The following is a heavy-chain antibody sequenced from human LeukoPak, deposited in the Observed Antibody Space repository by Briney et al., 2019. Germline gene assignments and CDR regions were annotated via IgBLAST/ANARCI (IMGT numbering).Heavy chain of an antibody. CDR3: ARTDYHILTGYYKHFDY. V-gene: IGHV3-74*01. J-gene: IGHJ4*02. D-gene: IGHD3-9*01. Sequence: GGSLRLSCAASGFTFSSYWMHWVRQAPGKGLVWVSRINSDGSSTSYADSVKGRFTISRDNAKNTLYLQMNSLRAEDTAVYYCARTDYHILTGYYKHFDYWGQGTLVTVSS. CDR1: GFTFSSYW. CDR2: INSDGSST.